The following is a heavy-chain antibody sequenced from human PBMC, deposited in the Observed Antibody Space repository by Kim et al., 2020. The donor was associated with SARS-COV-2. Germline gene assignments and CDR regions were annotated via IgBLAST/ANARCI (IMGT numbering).Heavy chain of an antibody. CDR3: ARLIVVPRTHFEFDY. D-gene: IGHD3-22*01. V-gene: IGHV4-61*01. Sequence: SETLSLTCTVSGCSVSSGSYYWSWIRQPPGKGLEWIGYIYYSGSTNYNPSLKSRVTISVDTSKNQFSLKLSSVTDADTAVYYCARLIVVPRTHFEFDYWGQGTLVTVSS. CDR2: IYYSGST. J-gene: IGHJ4*02. CDR1: GCSVSSGSYY.